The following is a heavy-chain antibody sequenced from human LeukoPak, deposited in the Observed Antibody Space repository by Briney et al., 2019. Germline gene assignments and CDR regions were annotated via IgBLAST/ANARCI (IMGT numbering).Heavy chain of an antibody. D-gene: IGHD2-15*01. CDR1: GYTFTGRA. CDR2: INTNTGNP. Sequence: ASVKVSCKASGYTFTGRAINWVRQAPGQGLEWMGWINTNTGNPTYAQGFTGHFVFSLDTFVSTAYLRISSLKAEDTAMYYCARGGYPYLSTWYSDYWGQGTLVTVSS. V-gene: IGHV7-4-1*02. J-gene: IGHJ4*02. CDR3: ARGGYPYLSTWYSDY.